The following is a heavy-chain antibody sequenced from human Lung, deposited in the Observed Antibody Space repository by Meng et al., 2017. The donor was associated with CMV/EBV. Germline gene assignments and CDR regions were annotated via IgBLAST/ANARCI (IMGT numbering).Heavy chain of an antibody. D-gene: IGHD3-3*01. CDR1: GFIFDDYT. CDR2: IRGDNR. V-gene: IGHV3-43*01. J-gene: IGHJ5*02. Sequence: GGSLRLSCATSGFIFDDYTIHWVRQAPGKGLEWVSLIRGDNRLYADSVKGRFTISRDNTENSVYLQMNSLRTEDTALYYCAKEGDTIWYDHGGQGTLVTVAS. CDR3: AKEGDTIWYDH.